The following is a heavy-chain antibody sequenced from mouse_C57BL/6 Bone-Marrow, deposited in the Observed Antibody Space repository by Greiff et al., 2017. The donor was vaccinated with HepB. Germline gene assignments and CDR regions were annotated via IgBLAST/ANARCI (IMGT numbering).Heavy chain of an antibody. J-gene: IGHJ4*01. D-gene: IGHD2-5*01. CDR1: GFNIKDDY. Sequence: VQLQQSGAELVRPGASVKLSCTASGFNIKDDYMHWVKQRPEQGLEWIGWIDPENGDTEYASKFQGKATITADTSSNTAYLQLSSLTSEDTAVYYCTNDSNYSYYYAMDYWGQGTSVTVSS. V-gene: IGHV14-4*01. CDR3: TNDSNYSYYYAMDY. CDR2: IDPENGDT.